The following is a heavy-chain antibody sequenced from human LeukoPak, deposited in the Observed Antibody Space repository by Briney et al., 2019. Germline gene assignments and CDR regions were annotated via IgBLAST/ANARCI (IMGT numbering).Heavy chain of an antibody. CDR3: ARDLVRGVFRHRFDY. V-gene: IGHV3-53*01. CDR2: IYSGGST. D-gene: IGHD3-10*01. J-gene: IGHJ4*02. CDR1: GFTVSSSY. Sequence: GGSLRLSCAASGFTVSSSYMSRVRQAPGKGLEWVSVIYSGGSTYYADSVKGRFTISRDNSKNTLYLQMNSLRAEDTAVYYCARDLVRGVFRHRFDYWGQGTLVTVSS.